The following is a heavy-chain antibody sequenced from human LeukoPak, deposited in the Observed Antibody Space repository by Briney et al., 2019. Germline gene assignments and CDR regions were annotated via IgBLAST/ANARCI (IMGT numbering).Heavy chain of an antibody. D-gene: IGHD3-22*01. CDR3: ARDHQPYYYDSSGYLPYRY. CDR1: GFTFNSYG. CDR2: IRFDGSNN. V-gene: IGHV3-30*02. Sequence: PGGSLRLSCAASGFTFNSYGIHWVRQAPGKGLEWVAFIRFDGSNNYYADSVKGRFTISRDNSKNTLYLQMNSLRAEDTAVYYCARDHQPYYYDSSGYLPYRYWGQGTLVAVSS. J-gene: IGHJ4*02.